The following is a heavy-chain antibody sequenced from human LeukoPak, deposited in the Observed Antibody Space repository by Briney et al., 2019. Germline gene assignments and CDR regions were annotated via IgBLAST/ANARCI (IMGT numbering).Heavy chain of an antibody. Sequence: PGGSLRLSCAASGFIFSNYYMGWVRQAPGKGLEWVANIKQDGSEKYYVDSVKGRFTISRDNAKNSLYLQMNSLRAEDTAVYYCARDAEIKYSSSSGVVDYWGQGTLVTVSS. CDR2: IKQDGSEK. CDR3: ARDAEIKYSSSSGVVDY. CDR1: GFIFSNYY. V-gene: IGHV3-7*01. J-gene: IGHJ4*02. D-gene: IGHD6-6*01.